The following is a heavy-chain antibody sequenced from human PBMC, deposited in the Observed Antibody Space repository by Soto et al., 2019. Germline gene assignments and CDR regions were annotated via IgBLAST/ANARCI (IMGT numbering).Heavy chain of an antibody. CDR1: GYSFAGYW. J-gene: IGHJ4*02. D-gene: IGHD3-22*01. V-gene: IGHV5-10-1*01. Sequence: GESLKISCKGSGYSFAGYWITWVRQEPGKGLEWMGRIDPSDSQTYYSPSFRGHVTISVTKSITTVFLQWSSLRASDTAMYYCARQIYDSDTGPNFQYYFDSWGQGTPVTVSS. CDR2: IDPSDSQT. CDR3: ARQIYDSDTGPNFQYYFDS.